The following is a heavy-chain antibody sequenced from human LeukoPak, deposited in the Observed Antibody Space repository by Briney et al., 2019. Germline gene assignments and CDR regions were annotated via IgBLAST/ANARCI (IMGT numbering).Heavy chain of an antibody. Sequence: PSETLSLTCAVYGGSFSGYYWSWIRQPPGKGLEWIGEINHSGSTNYNPSLKSRVTISVDTSKNQFSLKLSSVTAADTAVYYCARSVVDSSGYYYVDYFDYWGQGTLVTVSS. J-gene: IGHJ4*02. V-gene: IGHV4-34*01. CDR1: GGSFSGYY. D-gene: IGHD3-22*01. CDR3: ARSVVDSSGYYYVDYFDY. CDR2: INHSGST.